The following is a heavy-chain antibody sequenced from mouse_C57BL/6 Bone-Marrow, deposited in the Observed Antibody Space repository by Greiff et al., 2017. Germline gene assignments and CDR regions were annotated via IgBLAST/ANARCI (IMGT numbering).Heavy chain of an antibody. CDR3: ARGPTVVAGAMDY. Sequence: QVQLQQPGAELVRPGSSVKLSCKASGYTFTSYWMHWVKQRPIQGLEWIGNIDPSDSETHYNQKFKDKATLTVDKSSSTAYMQLSSLTSEDSAVYYCARGPTVVAGAMDYWGQGTSVTVSS. CDR1: GYTFTSYW. D-gene: IGHD1-1*01. CDR2: IDPSDSET. V-gene: IGHV1-52*01. J-gene: IGHJ4*01.